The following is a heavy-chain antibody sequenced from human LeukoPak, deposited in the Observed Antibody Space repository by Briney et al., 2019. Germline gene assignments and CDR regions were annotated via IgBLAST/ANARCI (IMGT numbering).Heavy chain of an antibody. CDR1: GFTFSSYG. Sequence: LGGSLRLSCAASGFTFSSYGIHWVRPAPGKGLEWVAVISYDGSNKYYADSVRGRFTISRDNSKNTLYLQMNSLRAEDTAVYYCAKDIVVVPAAIGYYYYYGMDVWGQGTTVTVSS. CDR2: ISYDGSNK. J-gene: IGHJ6*02. CDR3: AKDIVVVPAAIGYYYYYGMDV. V-gene: IGHV3-30*18. D-gene: IGHD2-2*01.